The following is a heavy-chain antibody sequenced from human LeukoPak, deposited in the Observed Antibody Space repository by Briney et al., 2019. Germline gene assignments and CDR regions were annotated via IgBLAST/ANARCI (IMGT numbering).Heavy chain of an antibody. V-gene: IGHV1-2*02. Sequence: ASVKVSCKASGYTFTGYYMHWVRQAPGQGLEWMGWINPNSGGTNYAQKFQGRVTTTRDTSISTAYMELSRLRSDDTAVYYCARVGPIRGSFDYWGQGTLVTVSS. CDR2: INPNSGGT. CDR3: ARVGPIRGSFDY. CDR1: GYTFTGYY. J-gene: IGHJ4*02. D-gene: IGHD3-10*01.